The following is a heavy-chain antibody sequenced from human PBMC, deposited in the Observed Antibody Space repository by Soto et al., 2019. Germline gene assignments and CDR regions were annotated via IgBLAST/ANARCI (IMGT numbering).Heavy chain of an antibody. CDR2: IYYSGST. D-gene: IGHD6-19*01. V-gene: IGHV4-59*01. J-gene: IGHJ5*02. CDR1: GGSISSYY. CDR3: ERKARIAVVGLNWFDT. Sequence: SETLSLTCTVSGGSISSYYWSWIRQPPGKGLEWIGYIYYSGSTNYNPSLKSRVTISVDTSKNQFSLKLSSVTAADTAVYYCERKARIAVVGLNWFDTWGQGTLVTVSS.